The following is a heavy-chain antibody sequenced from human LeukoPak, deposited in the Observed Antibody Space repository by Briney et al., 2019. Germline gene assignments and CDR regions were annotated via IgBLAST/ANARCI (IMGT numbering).Heavy chain of an antibody. CDR2: ISASGHYT. Sequence: GGSLRLSCEASGFTFSNSAMSRVRQAPGKGLEWVSGISASGHYTYNADSAKGRFTISRDNSKNTLYLQMNSLRAEDTALYYCAKDGSWGDYYFYFYIDVWGKGTTVTVSS. V-gene: IGHV3-23*01. J-gene: IGHJ6*03. D-gene: IGHD3-16*01. CDR3: AKDGSWGDYYFYFYIDV. CDR1: GFTFSNSA.